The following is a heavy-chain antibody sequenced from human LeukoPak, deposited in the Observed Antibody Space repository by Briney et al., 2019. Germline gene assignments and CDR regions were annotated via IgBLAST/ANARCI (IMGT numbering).Heavy chain of an antibody. CDR3: ARDRSPTTAGTLDS. D-gene: IGHD5-12*01. J-gene: IGHJ4*02. CDR2: IIVFFGTA. V-gene: IGHV1-69*06. CDR1: GYTFTGHY. Sequence: SVKVSCKASGYTFTGHYLNWLRQAPGQGLEWMGRIIVFFGTAKYAQKFQGRVTITADTSTNTAYMELSHLRFEDTAVYFCARDRSPTTAGTLDSWGQGTLVTVSS.